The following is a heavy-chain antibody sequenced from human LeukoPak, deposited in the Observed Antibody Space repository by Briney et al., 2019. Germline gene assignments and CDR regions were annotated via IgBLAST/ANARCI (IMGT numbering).Heavy chain of an antibody. CDR2: IRREAYGGTT. J-gene: IGHJ4*02. CDR3: TNDFGGNSGSGY. Sequence: PGRSLRLSCTASGFTYGDYAMSWFRQAPGKGLEGVSVIRREAYGGTTEYAASVEGRFTISRDDSKSIAYLQMNSLKTEDTAIYYCTNDFGGNSGSGYWGQGTLVTVSS. D-gene: IGHD4-23*01. CDR1: GFTYGDYA. V-gene: IGHV3-49*03.